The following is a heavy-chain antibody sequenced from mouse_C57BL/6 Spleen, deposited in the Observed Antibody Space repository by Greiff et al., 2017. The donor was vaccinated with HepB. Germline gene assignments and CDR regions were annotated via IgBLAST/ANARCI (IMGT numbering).Heavy chain of an antibody. J-gene: IGHJ4*01. Sequence: DVKLVESGGGLVKPGGSLKLSCAASGFTFSSYAMSWVRQTPENRLEWVATISDGGSYTYYPDNVKGRFTISRDNAKNNLYLQMSHLKSEDTAMYYCAREFITTVVATDYAMDYWGQGTSVTVSS. CDR1: GFTFSSYA. V-gene: IGHV5-4*03. D-gene: IGHD1-1*01. CDR2: ISDGGSYT. CDR3: AREFITTVVATDYAMDY.